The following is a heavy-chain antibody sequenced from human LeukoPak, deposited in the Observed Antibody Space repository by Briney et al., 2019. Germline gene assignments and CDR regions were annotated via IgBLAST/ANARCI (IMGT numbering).Heavy chain of an antibody. CDR2: IYYSGST. CDR1: GGSISTYY. J-gene: IGHJ3*02. CDR3: ARGGTAVVTPYAFDT. D-gene: IGHD4-23*01. V-gene: IGHV4-59*01. Sequence: PSETLSLTCTVSGGSISTYYWSWIRQPPGKGLEWTGYIYYSGSTNYNPSVKSRVTMSVDTSKKQFSLNLSSLTAADTAVYYCARGGTAVVTPYAFDTWGQGTMVTVSS.